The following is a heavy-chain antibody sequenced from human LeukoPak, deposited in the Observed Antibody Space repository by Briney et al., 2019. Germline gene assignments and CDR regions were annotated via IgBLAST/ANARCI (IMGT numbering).Heavy chain of an antibody. J-gene: IGHJ4*02. CDR1: GGSISSGGYY. V-gene: IGHV4-31*03. CDR3: ARGAVVPAAIPFDY. D-gene: IGHD2-2*02. Sequence: SETVSLTCTVSGGSISSGGYYWSWIRQHPGKGLEWIGYIYYSGSTYYNPSLKSRVTISVDTSKNQFSLKLSSVTAADTAVYYCARGAVVPAAIPFDYWGQGTLVTVSS. CDR2: IYYSGST.